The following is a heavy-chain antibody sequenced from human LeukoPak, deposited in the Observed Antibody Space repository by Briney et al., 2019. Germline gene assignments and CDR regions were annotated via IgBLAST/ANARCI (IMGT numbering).Heavy chain of an antibody. D-gene: IGHD1-26*01. V-gene: IGHV3-53*01. Sequence: PGGSLRLSCAASGFTVSSNYMSWVRQAPGKGLEWVSVTYTGGSTNYADSVKGRFSISRDNSKNTLYLQMNSLRAEDTALYYCTRDSGTYNWLDPWGQGTLVTVSS. CDR3: TRDSGTYNWLDP. J-gene: IGHJ5*02. CDR2: TYTGGST. CDR1: GFTVSSNY.